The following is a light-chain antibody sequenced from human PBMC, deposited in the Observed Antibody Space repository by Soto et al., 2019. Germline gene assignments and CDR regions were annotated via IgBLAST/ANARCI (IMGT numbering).Light chain of an antibody. J-gene: IGLJ2*01. V-gene: IGLV2-11*01. CDR1: SIYVGAYNY. CDR3: CSYADTYVE. Sequence: QSVLTQPRSVSGSPGQSVAISCTGTSIYVGAYNYVSWYQQHPGKAPKLMIYDVDKRPSGVPDRFSGSKSGNTASLTISGLQAEDEADYYCCSYADTYVELGGGTNVTVL. CDR2: DVD.